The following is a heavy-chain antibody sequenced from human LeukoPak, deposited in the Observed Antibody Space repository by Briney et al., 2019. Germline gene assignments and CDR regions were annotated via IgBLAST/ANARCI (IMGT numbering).Heavy chain of an antibody. V-gene: IGHV4-38-2*01. CDR1: GYSISSGYY. Sequence: SETLSLACAVYGYSISSGYYWGWIRQPPGQGLEWIGTISHSGSAYYNPSLKSRVTISLDTSKNQFSLRLSSVTAADTAAYYCARHPIGTAMVSYFDCWGQGTLVTVSS. CDR2: ISHSGSA. CDR3: ARHPIGTAMVSYFDC. J-gene: IGHJ4*02. D-gene: IGHD5-18*01.